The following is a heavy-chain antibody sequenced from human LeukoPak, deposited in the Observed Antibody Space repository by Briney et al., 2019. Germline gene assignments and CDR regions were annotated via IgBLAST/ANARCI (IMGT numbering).Heavy chain of an antibody. J-gene: IGHJ6*03. CDR3: ARGHPWNRVAATLGSRYSMDV. D-gene: IGHD2-15*01. CDR2: INPNSGGT. V-gene: IGHV1-2*02. CDR1: GYTFTSYG. Sequence: ASVKVSCKASGYTFTSYGISWVRQAPGQGLEWMGWINPNSGGTNYAQKFQGRVTMTRDTSISTAYMELSRLRSDDTAVYYCARGHPWNRVAATLGSRYSMDVWGKGTTVTISS.